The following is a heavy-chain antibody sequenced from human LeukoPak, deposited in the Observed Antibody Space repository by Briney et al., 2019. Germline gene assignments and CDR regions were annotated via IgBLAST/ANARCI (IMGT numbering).Heavy chain of an antibody. CDR3: ARAPCITMVRGVCDAFDI. Sequence: SETLSLTCAVYGGSFSGYYWSWIRQPPGKGLEWIGEINHSGSTNYNPSLKSRVTISVDTSKNQFSLKLSSVTAADTAVCYCARAPCITMVRGVCDAFDIWGQGTMVTVSS. D-gene: IGHD3-10*01. J-gene: IGHJ3*02. CDR1: GGSFSGYY. CDR2: INHSGST. V-gene: IGHV4-34*01.